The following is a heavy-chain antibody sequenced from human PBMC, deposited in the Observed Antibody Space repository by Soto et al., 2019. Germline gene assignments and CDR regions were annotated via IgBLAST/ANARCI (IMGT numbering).Heavy chain of an antibody. CDR3: ARSGPFSSSWYRANWFDT. CDR1: GYTFTGYY. V-gene: IGHV1-2*02. CDR2: INPNSGGT. D-gene: IGHD6-13*01. Sequence: ASVKVSCKASGYTFTGYYMHWVRQAPGQGLEWMGWINPNSGGTNYAQKFQGRVTMTRDTSISTAYMELSRLRSDDTAVYYCARSGPFSSSWYRANWFDTWGQGTLVTVSS. J-gene: IGHJ5*02.